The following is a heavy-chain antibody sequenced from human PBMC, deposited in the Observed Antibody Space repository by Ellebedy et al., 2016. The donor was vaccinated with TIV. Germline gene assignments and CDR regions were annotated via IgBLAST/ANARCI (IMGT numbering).Heavy chain of an antibody. V-gene: IGHV1-69*04. J-gene: IGHJ4*02. CDR2: IIPIVGIT. CDR3: ARGYYYDSSGYPTASLEYYFDY. D-gene: IGHD3-22*01. Sequence: AASVKVSCKASGRTLSSSGFSWVRQAPGQGLEWMGRIIPIVGITIYAQKFQGRVTMTRNTSISTAYMELSSLRSEDTAVYYCARGYYYDSSGYPTASLEYYFDYWGQGTLVTVSS. CDR1: GRTLSSSG.